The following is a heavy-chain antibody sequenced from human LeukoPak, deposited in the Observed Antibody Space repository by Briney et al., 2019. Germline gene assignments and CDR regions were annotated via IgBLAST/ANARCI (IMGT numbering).Heavy chain of an antibody. CDR3: ARTREMATIDY. Sequence: SVKVSCKASGGTFSSYAISWVRQAPGQGLEWMGGIIPIFGTANYAQKFQGRVTITADESTSTAYMELRSLRSDDTAVYYCARTREMATIDYWGQGTLVTVSS. J-gene: IGHJ4*02. V-gene: IGHV1-69*13. CDR1: GGTFSSYA. CDR2: IIPIFGTA. D-gene: IGHD5-24*01.